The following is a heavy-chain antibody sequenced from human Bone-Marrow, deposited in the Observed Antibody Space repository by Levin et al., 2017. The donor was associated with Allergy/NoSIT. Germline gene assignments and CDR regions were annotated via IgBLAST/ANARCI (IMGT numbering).Heavy chain of an antibody. J-gene: IGHJ4*02. CDR1: GFTLSSYW. D-gene: IGHD1-26*01. CDR3: ARDSAKWELPIDY. Sequence: GSLRLSCAASGFTLSSYWMHWVRQAPGKGLVWVSGLNSDGTSTTYADSVKGRFTISRDIAKNTLYLQMNSLRAEDTAVYYCARDSAKWELPIDYWGQGTLVAVSS. V-gene: IGHV3-74*01. CDR2: LNSDGTST.